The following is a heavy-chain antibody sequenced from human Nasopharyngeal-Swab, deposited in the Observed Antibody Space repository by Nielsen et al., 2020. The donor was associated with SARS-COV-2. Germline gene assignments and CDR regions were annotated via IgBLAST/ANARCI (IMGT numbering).Heavy chain of an antibody. CDR2: IYYSGST. D-gene: IGHD1-14*01. CDR3: ARDHRGPPGGSPYYYYYYYMDV. J-gene: IGHJ6*03. V-gene: IGHV4-30-4*01. Sequence: SETLSLTCTVSGGSISSGDYYWSWIRQPPGKGLEWIGYIYYSGSTYYNPSLKSRVTISVDTSKNKFSLKLSSVTAADTAVYYCARDHRGPPGGSPYYYYYYYMDVWGKGTTVTVSS. CDR1: GGSISSGDYY.